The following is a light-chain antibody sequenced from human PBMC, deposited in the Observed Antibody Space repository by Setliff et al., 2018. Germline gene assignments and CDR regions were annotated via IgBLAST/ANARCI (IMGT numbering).Light chain of an antibody. CDR2: EVT. Sequence: ALTQPPSASGSPGQSLTISCTGTSRDVGAYNLVSWYQQLPGKAPKLLIYEVTKRPSGVPDRFSGSKSGNTASLTVSGLQADDEADYYCCSYAASYNPYVFGTGTKVTVL. CDR1: SRDVGAYNL. V-gene: IGLV2-8*01. J-gene: IGLJ1*01. CDR3: CSYAASYNPYV.